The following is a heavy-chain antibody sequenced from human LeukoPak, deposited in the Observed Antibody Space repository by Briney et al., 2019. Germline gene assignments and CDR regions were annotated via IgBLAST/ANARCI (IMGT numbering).Heavy chain of an antibody. V-gene: IGHV3-48*03. J-gene: IGHJ6*04. Sequence: GGSLRLSCAVSGFTFSSYEMNWVRQAPGKGLEWVSYISSSGSTIYYAASVKGRFTISRAHAKNSLYLQMNSLRAEDTAVYYCAELGITMIGGVWGKGTTVTISS. CDR2: ISSSGSTI. D-gene: IGHD3-10*02. CDR3: AELGITMIGGV. CDR1: GFTFSSYE.